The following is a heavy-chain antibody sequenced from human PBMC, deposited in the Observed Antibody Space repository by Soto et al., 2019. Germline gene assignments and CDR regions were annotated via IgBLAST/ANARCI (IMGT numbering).Heavy chain of an antibody. CDR2: ISAYNGNT. D-gene: IGHD2-15*01. Sequence: ASVKVSCKASGGTFSSYAISWVRQAPGQGLEWMGWISAYNGNTNYAQKLQGRVTMTTDTSTSTAYMELRSLRSDDTAVYYCARVVVAATLYYAMDVWGQGTTVTVSS. V-gene: IGHV1-18*01. J-gene: IGHJ6*02. CDR3: ARVVVAATLYYAMDV. CDR1: GGTFSSYA.